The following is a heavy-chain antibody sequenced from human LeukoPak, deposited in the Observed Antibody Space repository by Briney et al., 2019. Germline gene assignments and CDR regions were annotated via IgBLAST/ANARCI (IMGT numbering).Heavy chain of an antibody. CDR2: IYYSGST. J-gene: IGHJ4*02. D-gene: IGHD1-14*01. V-gene: IGHV4-39*01. CDR1: GGSISSSSYY. Sequence: SETLSLTCTVSGGSISSSSYYWGWIRQPPGKGLEWIGSIYYSGSTYYNPSLKSRVTISVDTSKNQFSLKLSSVTAADTAVYYCARQGTGSTLVYWGQGNLVTVSS. CDR3: ARQGTGSTLVY.